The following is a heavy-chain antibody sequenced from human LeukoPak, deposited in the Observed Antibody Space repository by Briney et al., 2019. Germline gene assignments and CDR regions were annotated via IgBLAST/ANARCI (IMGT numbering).Heavy chain of an antibody. CDR1: GFTFSSYS. CDR2: ISSSSSYI. Sequence: GGSLRLSCAASGFTFSSYSMNWVRQAPGKGLEWVSSISSSSSYIYYADSVKGRFTISRDNAKNSLYLQMNNLRAEDTAVYYCARDWPTIAAAGTIPEYFQHWGQGTLVTVSS. J-gene: IGHJ1*01. D-gene: IGHD6-13*01. CDR3: ARDWPTIAAAGTIPEYFQH. V-gene: IGHV3-21*01.